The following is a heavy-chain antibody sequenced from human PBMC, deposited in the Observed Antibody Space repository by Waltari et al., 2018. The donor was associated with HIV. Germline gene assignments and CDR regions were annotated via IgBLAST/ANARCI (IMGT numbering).Heavy chain of an antibody. CDR1: GFTFSSYW. CDR2: IKQDGSEK. V-gene: IGHV3-7*01. Sequence: EVQLVESGGGLVQPGGSLRLSCAASGFTFSSYWMSWVRQAPGKGLGWVATIKQDGSEKYYVDSVKGRFTISRDNAKNSLYLQLNSLRAEDTAVYYCARDPAGYNSGWYNIYYYGMDVWGQGTTVTVSS. D-gene: IGHD6-19*01. CDR3: ARDPAGYNSGWYNIYYYGMDV. J-gene: IGHJ6*02.